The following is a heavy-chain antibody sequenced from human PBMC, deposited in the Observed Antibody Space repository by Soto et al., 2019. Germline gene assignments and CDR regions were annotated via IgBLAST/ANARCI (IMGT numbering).Heavy chain of an antibody. V-gene: IGHV4-39*01. J-gene: IGHJ5*02. CDR1: GGSISSSSYY. CDR3: ARGYSSSWDGWFDP. D-gene: IGHD6-13*01. CDR2: IYYSGST. Sequence: QLQLQESGPGLVKPSETLSLTCTVSGGSISSSSYYWGWIRQPPGKGLEWIGSIYYSGSTYYNPCLKRRVTISVDRSKNQFSLKLSSVTAADTAVYYCARGYSSSWDGWFDPWGQGTLVTVSS.